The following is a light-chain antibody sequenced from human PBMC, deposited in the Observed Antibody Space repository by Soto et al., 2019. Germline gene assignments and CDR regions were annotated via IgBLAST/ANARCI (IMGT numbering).Light chain of an antibody. Sequence: DIQMTQSPSSLSASVVYRDTITCRASQSISRWLAWYQQKPGKAPKLLIHGASTLESGVPSRFSGSGSGTESILTISSLQPDDFATYYCQQYNSYRPFGQGTKVAIK. CDR3: QQYNSYRP. V-gene: IGKV1-5*01. J-gene: IGKJ1*01. CDR1: QSISRW. CDR2: GAS.